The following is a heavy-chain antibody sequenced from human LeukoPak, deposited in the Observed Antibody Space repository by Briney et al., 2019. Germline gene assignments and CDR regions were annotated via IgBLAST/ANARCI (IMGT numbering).Heavy chain of an antibody. Sequence: GGSLRLSCTVSGFTVSSNYMSWVRQAPGKGLEWVSVIYSGGSTYYADSVKGRFTISRDNSKNTLYLQMNSLRAEDTAVYYCARDSAGDDGYNVSDYWGQGTLVTVSS. V-gene: IGHV3-53*01. J-gene: IGHJ4*02. D-gene: IGHD5-24*01. CDR2: IYSGGST. CDR1: GFTVSSNY. CDR3: ARDSAGDDGYNVSDY.